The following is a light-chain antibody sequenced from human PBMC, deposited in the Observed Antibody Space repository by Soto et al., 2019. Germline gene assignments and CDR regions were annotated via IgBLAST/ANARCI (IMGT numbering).Light chain of an antibody. V-gene: IGKV1-5*02. J-gene: IGKJ4*02. CDR3: QQYNSHA. CDR2: DAS. Sequence: DIPITPSPSTPSAALGDIVPILCRASQSISSWLAWYQQKPGKAPKLLIYDASSLESGVPSRFSGSGSGTEFTLTISSLQPDDFATYYCQQYNSHAFGGGTKVDI. CDR1: QSISSW.